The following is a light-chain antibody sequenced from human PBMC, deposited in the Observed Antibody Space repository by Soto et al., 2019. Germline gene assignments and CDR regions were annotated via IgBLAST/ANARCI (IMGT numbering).Light chain of an antibody. CDR2: DAS. CDR1: QSVSNN. Sequence: EIVLTQSPGTLSLSPGERATLSCRASQSVSNNYLAWYQQKPGQAPTLLIFDASTRATGVPATFSGSGSGTDSTLTISGLQSEDFAVYYCQHYNNWPYTFGQGTKVDIK. J-gene: IGKJ2*01. V-gene: IGKV3-15*01. CDR3: QHYNNWPYT.